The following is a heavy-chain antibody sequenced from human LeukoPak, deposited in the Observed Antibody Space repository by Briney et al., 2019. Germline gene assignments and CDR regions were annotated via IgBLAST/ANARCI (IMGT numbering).Heavy chain of an antibody. Sequence: GGSLRLSCTASGFSFSGHWMHWARHLPGKGLVWVSRISPTGSTTSYADSVKGRFTVSRDNSKNTLYLQMNSLRAEDTAVYYCAKDRWRSRYSSGWYFGDWGQGTLVTVSS. CDR2: ISPTGSTT. J-gene: IGHJ4*02. CDR1: GFSFSGHW. V-gene: IGHV3-74*01. D-gene: IGHD6-19*01. CDR3: AKDRWRSRYSSGWYFGD.